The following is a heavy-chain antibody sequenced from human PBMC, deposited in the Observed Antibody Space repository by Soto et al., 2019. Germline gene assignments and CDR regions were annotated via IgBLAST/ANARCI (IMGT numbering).Heavy chain of an antibody. V-gene: IGHV3-11*06. CDR1: GFTFSDYY. CDR2: ISSSSSYT. D-gene: IGHD2-15*01. J-gene: IGHJ4*02. Sequence: QVQLVESGGGLVKPGGSLRLSCAASGFTFSDYYMSWIHQAPGKGLEWVSYISSSSSYTNYADSVKGRFTISRDNAKNSLYLQMNSLRAEDTAVYYCARDGYCSGGSCLGFDYWGQGTLVTVSS. CDR3: ARDGYCSGGSCLGFDY.